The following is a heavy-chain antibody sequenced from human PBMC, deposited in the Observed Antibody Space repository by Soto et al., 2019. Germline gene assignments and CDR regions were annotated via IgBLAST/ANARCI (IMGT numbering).Heavy chain of an antibody. J-gene: IGHJ6*02. CDR3: ASDPMRGIRGGSYYVRNYYYGMDV. CDR2: FDPEDGET. D-gene: IGHD1-26*01. CDR1: GYTLTELS. V-gene: IGHV1-24*01. Sequence: ASVKVSCKVSGYTLTELSMHWVRQAPGKGLEWMGGFDPEDGETIYAQKFQGRVTMTEDTSTDTAYMELSSLRSEDTAVYYCASDPMRGIRGGSYYVRNYYYGMDVWG.